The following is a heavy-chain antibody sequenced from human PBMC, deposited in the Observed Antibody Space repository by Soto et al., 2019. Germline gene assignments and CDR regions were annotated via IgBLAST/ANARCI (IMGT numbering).Heavy chain of an antibody. Sequence: EEQLVESGGGLVQPGGSLRLSCAASGFSFNSHYMTWVRQPPGKGLEWVSSINRDSSIIYYADSVRGRFTISRDNAQTSLYLQMNSLSADDTAVYFSLNGDYYVGQGTLVTVSS. V-gene: IGHV3-48*01. CDR1: GFSFNSHY. CDR3: LNGDYY. D-gene: IGHD2-21*02. CDR2: INRDSSII. J-gene: IGHJ4*02.